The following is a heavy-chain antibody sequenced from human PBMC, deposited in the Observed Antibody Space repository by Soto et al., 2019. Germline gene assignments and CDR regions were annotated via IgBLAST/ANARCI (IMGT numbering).Heavy chain of an antibody. V-gene: IGHV3-30-3*01. CDR1: VFTVSSYA. D-gene: IGHD4-4*01. CDR2: ISYDGINK. J-gene: IGHJ4*02. CDR3: ARDPTTVTATLDY. Sequence: GSLRGSGAASVFTVSSYAMHWVRQAPGKGLEWVAVISYDGINKYYADSVKGRFTISRDNSKNTLYLQMNSLRAEDTVVYYCARDPTTVTATLDYWGQGTLVTVSS.